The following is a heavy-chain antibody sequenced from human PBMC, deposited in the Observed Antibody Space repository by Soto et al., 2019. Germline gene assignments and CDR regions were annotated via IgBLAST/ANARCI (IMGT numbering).Heavy chain of an antibody. D-gene: IGHD2-21*01. Sequence: QVQLQESGPGLVKPSQTLSLTCTVSGDSISRGGYYWNWLRQHPRKGLEWIGYIYHSGSTIYNPSLKSRDTRSVDTSKNRLSLELRNVTAADTAVYYCARDGAGAYGLGWFDPWGQGILVTVSS. J-gene: IGHJ5*02. CDR2: IYHSGST. CDR1: GDSISRGGYY. CDR3: ARDGAGAYGLGWFDP. V-gene: IGHV4-31*03.